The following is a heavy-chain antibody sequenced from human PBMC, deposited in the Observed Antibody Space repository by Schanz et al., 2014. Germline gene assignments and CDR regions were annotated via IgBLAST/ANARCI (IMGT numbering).Heavy chain of an antibody. CDR2: MYINSGST. J-gene: IGHJ6*02. D-gene: IGHD6-13*01. V-gene: IGHV3-23*01. Sequence: EVQLLESGGALEQPGGSLRLSCAASGITFSDYAMSWVRQAPGKGLEWISSMYINSGSTQYADSVKGRFIISRDSSKNTLFLQMNSLRAEDTAVYFCARDRQQLVGRIGYYYGMDVWGQGTTVTVSS. CDR3: ARDRQQLVGRIGYYYGMDV. CDR1: GITFSDYA.